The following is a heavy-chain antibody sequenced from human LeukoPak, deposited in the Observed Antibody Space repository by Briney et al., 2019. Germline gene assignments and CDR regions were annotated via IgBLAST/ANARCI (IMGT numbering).Heavy chain of an antibody. CDR2: FSWNSGSI. CDR3: AKGSAADNTYYYYYYMDV. V-gene: IGHV3-9*01. J-gene: IGHJ6*03. Sequence: GGSLRLSCAACGFTFDDYAMHWVRQAPGKGLEWVSGFSWNSGSIGYADSVKGRFTISRDNAKNSLYLQMNSLRAEDTALYYCAKGSAADNTYYYYYYMDVWGKGTTVTVSS. CDR1: GFTFDDYA. D-gene: IGHD6-13*01.